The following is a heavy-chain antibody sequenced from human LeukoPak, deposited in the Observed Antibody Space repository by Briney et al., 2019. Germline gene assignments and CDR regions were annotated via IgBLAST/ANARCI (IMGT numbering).Heavy chain of an antibody. CDR2: IWYDGSNK. Sequence: PGGSLRLSCAASGFTFSSYGIHWVRQAPGKGLEWVAVIWYDGSNKYYADSVKGRFTISRDNSKNTLYLQMNSLRAEDTAVYYCARDGSGYDSYYYYYGMDVWGQGTTVTVSS. J-gene: IGHJ6*02. D-gene: IGHD5-12*01. CDR1: GFTFSSYG. V-gene: IGHV3-33*08. CDR3: ARDGSGYDSYYYYYGMDV.